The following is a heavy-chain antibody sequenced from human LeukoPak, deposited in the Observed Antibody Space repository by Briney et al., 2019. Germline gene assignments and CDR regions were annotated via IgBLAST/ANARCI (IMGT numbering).Heavy chain of an antibody. CDR3: SRVGLAFGGVDY. CDR1: GFTFSSYS. D-gene: IGHD3-10*01. V-gene: IGHV3-21*01. CDR2: ISSSSSYI. J-gene: IGHJ4*02. Sequence: GGSLRLSCAASGFTFSSYSMNWVRQAPGKGLEWVSSISSSSSYIYCADSVKGRFTISRDNAKNSLYLQMNSLRAEDTAVYYCSRVGLAFGGVDYWGQGTLVTVSS.